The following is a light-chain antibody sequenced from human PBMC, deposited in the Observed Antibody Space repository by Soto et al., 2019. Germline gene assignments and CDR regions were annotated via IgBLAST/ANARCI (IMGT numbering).Light chain of an antibody. Sequence: EIVLTQSPATLSLSPGDRATLSCRASESIGTYLAWYQQKPGQAPRLLIYDASNRATGVPARFSGTGSGTDFTLTISSLESEDFAVYVCQHRSNSPPMWTFGQGTKVEIK. CDR1: ESIGTY. V-gene: IGKV3-11*01. CDR3: QHRSNSPPMWT. CDR2: DAS. J-gene: IGKJ1*01.